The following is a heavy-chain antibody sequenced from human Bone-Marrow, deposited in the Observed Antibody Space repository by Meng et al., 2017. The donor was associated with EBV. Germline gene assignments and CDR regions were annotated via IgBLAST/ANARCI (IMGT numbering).Heavy chain of an antibody. V-gene: IGHV1-18*01. D-gene: IGHD1-26*01. CDR1: GYTFTSYG. Sequence: QVALAQCGAEVRNPAASVKVSCKSSGYTFTSYGISWVRQAPGQGLEWMGWISAYNGNTNYAQKLQGRVTMTTDTSTSTVYMELSSLRSEDTAVYYCAREATDGFDYWGQGTLVTVSS. J-gene: IGHJ4*02. CDR3: AREATDGFDY. CDR2: ISAYNGNT.